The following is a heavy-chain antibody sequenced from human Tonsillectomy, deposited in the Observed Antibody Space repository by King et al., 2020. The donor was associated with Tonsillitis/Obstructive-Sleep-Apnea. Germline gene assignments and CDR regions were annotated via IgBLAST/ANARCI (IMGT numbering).Heavy chain of an antibody. CDR3: ARQAIFGVVIMDY. CDR2: IYPGDSDT. Sequence: QLVQSGAEVKKPGESLKISCKGSGYSFTSYWIGWVRQMPGKGLEWMGSIYPGDSDTRYSPSFQGQVTISSDKSIRTAYLQWSSLKATATAMYYCARQAIFGVVIMDYWGQGTLVTVSS. J-gene: IGHJ4*02. CDR1: GYSFTSYW. D-gene: IGHD3-3*01. V-gene: IGHV5-51*01.